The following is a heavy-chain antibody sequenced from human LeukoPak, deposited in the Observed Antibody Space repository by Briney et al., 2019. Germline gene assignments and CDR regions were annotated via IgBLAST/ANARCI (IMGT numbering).Heavy chain of an antibody. Sequence: SETLSLTCTVSGGSISSSSYYWGWIRQPPGKGLEWIGSIYYSGSTYYNPSLKSRVTISVDTSKNQFSLKLSSVTAADTAVYYCARCGGSYYRDFDYWGQGTLVTVSS. J-gene: IGHJ4*02. D-gene: IGHD1-26*01. CDR1: GGSISSSSYY. CDR2: IYYSGST. CDR3: ARCGGSYYRDFDY. V-gene: IGHV4-39*01.